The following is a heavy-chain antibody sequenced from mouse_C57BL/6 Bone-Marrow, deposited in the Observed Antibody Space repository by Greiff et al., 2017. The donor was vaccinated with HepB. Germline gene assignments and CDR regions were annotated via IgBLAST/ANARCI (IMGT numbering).Heavy chain of an antibody. Sequence: EVQRVESGGGLVQPGGSLKLSCAASGFTFSDYGMAWVRQAPRKGPEWVAFISNLAYSIYYADTVTGRFTISRENAKNTLYLEMSSLRSEDTAMYYCARGDGNYFDYWGQGTTLTVSS. V-gene: IGHV5-15*01. D-gene: IGHD2-1*01. CDR3: ARGDGNYFDY. CDR2: ISNLAYSI. CDR1: GFTFSDYG. J-gene: IGHJ2*01.